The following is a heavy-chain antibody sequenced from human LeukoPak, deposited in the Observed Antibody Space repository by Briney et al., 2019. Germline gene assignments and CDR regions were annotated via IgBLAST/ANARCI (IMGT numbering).Heavy chain of an antibody. CDR3: AREAPVVPANV. Sequence: SETLSLTCAVYGGSFSGYYWSWIRQPPGKGLEWIGEINHSGSTNYNPSLKSRVTISVDTSKNQFSLKLSSVTAADTAVYYCAREAPVVPANVWGQGTTVTVSS. CDR1: GGSFSGYY. J-gene: IGHJ6*02. CDR2: INHSGST. V-gene: IGHV4-34*01. D-gene: IGHD2-2*01.